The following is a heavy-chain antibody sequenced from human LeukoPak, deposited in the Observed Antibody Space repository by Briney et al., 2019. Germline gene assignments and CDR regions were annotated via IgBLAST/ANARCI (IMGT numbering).Heavy chain of an antibody. V-gene: IGHV1-24*01. Sequence: VASVKVSCKVSGYTLTELSMHWVRQAPGKGLEWMGGFDPEDGETIYAQKFQGRVTMTEDTSTDTAYMELSSLRSEDTAVYYCASLMMVLEMATAMEAFDIWGQGTMVTVSS. D-gene: IGHD5-24*01. CDR3: ASLMMVLEMATAMEAFDI. CDR1: GYTLTELS. CDR2: FDPEDGET. J-gene: IGHJ3*02.